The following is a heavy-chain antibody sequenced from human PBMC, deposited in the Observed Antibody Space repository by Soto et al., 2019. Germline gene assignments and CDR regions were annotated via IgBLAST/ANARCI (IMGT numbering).Heavy chain of an antibody. CDR1: GFTFSSSA. V-gene: IGHV3-23*01. D-gene: IGHD6-13*01. CDR2: SSDSGCSRGGT. CDR3: AKDRWVAAAGPDAFDI. J-gene: IGHJ3*02. Sequence: PGGSLRLSCRASGFTFSSSAMTWVRQPPGQGLGWVASSSDSGCSRGGTYYADSVTGRFTISRDNSKNTLYLQMNSLRAEDTAVYYCAKDRWVAAAGPDAFDIWGQGTMVTVSS.